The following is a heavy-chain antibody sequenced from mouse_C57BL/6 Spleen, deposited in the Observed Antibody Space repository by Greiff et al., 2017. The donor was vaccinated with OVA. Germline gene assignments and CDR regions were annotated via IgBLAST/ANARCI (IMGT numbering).Heavy chain of an antibody. CDR3: ARSPTVGFDY. CDR2: IYPGDGDT. CDR1: GYAFSSSW. V-gene: IGHV1-82*01. D-gene: IGHD1-1*01. Sequence: QVQLQQSGPELVKPGASVKISCKASGYAFSSSWMNWVKQRPGKGLEWIGRIYPGDGDTNYNGKFKGKATLTADKSSSTAYMQLSSLTSEDSAVYFCARSPTVGFDYWGQGTTLTVSS. J-gene: IGHJ2*01.